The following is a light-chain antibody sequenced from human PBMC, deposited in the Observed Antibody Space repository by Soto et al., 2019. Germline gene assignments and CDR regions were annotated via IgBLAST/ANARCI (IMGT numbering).Light chain of an antibody. CDR3: ASWDDNLNGPV. V-gene: IGLV1-44*01. CDR1: TSNIGSHT. CDR2: DIH. J-gene: IGLJ3*02. Sequence: QAVVTQPPSTSGTPGHSVTISCSGITSNIGSHTVNWYQLYPGAAPKLLIYDIHQRPSGVPDRFSGSKSGTSASLAISGLQSEDEADYYCASWDDNLNGPVFGGGTKLTVL.